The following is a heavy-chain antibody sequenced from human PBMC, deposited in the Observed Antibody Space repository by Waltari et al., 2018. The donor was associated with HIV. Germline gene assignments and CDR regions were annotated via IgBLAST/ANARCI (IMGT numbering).Heavy chain of an antibody. CDR1: GFTFSDHW. V-gene: IGHV3-7*01. CDR2: INQDGGEK. CDR3: ARDGVAAGIYFDK. Sequence: EVQLVESGGGLVQPGGSLRLSCAASGFTFSDHWMGWVRQAPGKGLEWVANINQDGGEKNYVDSVKGRFTISRDNAKNSLYLQLNSLRAEDTAVYYCARDGVAAGIYFDKWGQGTLVTVSS. D-gene: IGHD6-13*01. J-gene: IGHJ4*02.